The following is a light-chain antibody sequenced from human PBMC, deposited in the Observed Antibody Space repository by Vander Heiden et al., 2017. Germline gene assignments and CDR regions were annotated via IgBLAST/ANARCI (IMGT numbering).Light chain of an antibody. CDR1: SSNIGSNT. Sequence: QSVLTQPPSASATPGQRVTISCSGSSSNIGSNTVNWYQQLPGTATKLLIYSNNQRPSGVPDRFSGSKSGTSASLAISGLQSEDEADYYCAAWDDSLNGRVFGGGTKLTVL. J-gene: IGLJ3*02. CDR2: SNN. V-gene: IGLV1-44*01. CDR3: AAWDDSLNGRV.